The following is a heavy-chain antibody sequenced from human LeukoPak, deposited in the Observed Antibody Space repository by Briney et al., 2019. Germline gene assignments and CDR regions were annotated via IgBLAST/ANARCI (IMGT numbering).Heavy chain of an antibody. D-gene: IGHD3-22*01. CDR3: AGLVGRYSSGLYYYYFDY. V-gene: IGHV4-34*01. CDR1: GGSLSGYY. J-gene: IGHJ4*02. Sequence: SETLSLTCAVYGGSLSGYYWSWIRQPPGKGLEWIGEINHSGSTNYNPSLKSRVTISVDTSKNQFSLKLSSVTAADTAVYYCAGLVGRYSSGLYYYYFDYWGQGTLVTVSS. CDR2: INHSGST.